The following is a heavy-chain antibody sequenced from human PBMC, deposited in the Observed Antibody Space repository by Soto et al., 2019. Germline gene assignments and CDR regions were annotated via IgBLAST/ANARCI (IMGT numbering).Heavy chain of an antibody. Sequence: SETLSLTCTVSGGSISSYYWSWIRQPPGKGLEWIGYIYYSGSTNYNPSLKSRVTISVDTSKNQFSLKLSSVTAADTAVYYCVLTDYYYYMDVWGKGTTVTVSS. CDR2: IYYSGST. V-gene: IGHV4-59*01. CDR1: GGSISSYY. CDR3: VLTDYYYYMDV. J-gene: IGHJ6*03. D-gene: IGHD3-16*01.